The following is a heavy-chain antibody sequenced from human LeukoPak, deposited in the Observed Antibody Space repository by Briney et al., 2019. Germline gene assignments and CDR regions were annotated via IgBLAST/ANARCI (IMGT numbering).Heavy chain of an antibody. J-gene: IGHJ4*02. CDR1: GLIVSNNY. D-gene: IGHD2-2*01. CDR2: VYSGGHT. CDR3: ARGIRDCSRTTCYQPFDY. V-gene: IGHV3-53*01. Sequence: PGGSLRLSYAASGLIVSNNYMSWVRQAPGKGLEWVSIVYSGGHTYYADSVKGRFTISRDKSKNTLCLQMSSLRAEDTAVYYCARGIRDCSRTTCYQPFDYWGQGALVTVSS.